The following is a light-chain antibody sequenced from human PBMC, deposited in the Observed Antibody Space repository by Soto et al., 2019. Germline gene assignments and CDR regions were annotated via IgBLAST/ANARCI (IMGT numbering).Light chain of an antibody. V-gene: IGKV2-30*02. CDR3: MQGTHWPWT. J-gene: IGKJ1*01. CDR1: QSLMHSDGNTY. Sequence: DVVMTQSPLSLPVTLGQPASISCRSSQSLMHSDGNTYLNWFQQRPGQSPRRLIYEVSDRDSGVPDRVSGSGSGTDFTLKISRVAAEDVGVYYCMQGTHWPWTFGQGTEVEIK. CDR2: EVS.